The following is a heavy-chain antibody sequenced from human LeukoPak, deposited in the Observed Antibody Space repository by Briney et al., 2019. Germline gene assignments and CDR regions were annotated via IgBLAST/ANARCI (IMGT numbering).Heavy chain of an antibody. V-gene: IGHV4-59*01. CDR1: GGSISSYY. CDR3: ARVYYYGSGSFWAFDI. Sequence: NPSETLSLTCTVSGGSISSYYWSWIRQPPGKGLEWIGYIYYSGSTNYNPSLKSRVTISVDTSKNQFSLKLSSVTAADTAVYYCARVYYYGSGSFWAFDIWGQGTMVTVSS. D-gene: IGHD3-10*01. CDR2: IYYSGST. J-gene: IGHJ3*02.